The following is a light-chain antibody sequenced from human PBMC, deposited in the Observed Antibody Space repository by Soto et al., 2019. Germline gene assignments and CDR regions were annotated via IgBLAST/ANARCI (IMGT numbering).Light chain of an antibody. J-gene: IGKJ5*01. CDR2: DAS. CDR1: QSVSSY. V-gene: IGKV3-11*01. CDR3: QQDYSTLAT. Sequence: EIVLTQSPATLSLSPGERATLSCRASQSVSSYLAWYQQKPGQAPRLLIYDASNRATGIPARFSGSGSGTDFTLTITGLQLEDFATYYCQQDYSTLATFGQGTRLEIK.